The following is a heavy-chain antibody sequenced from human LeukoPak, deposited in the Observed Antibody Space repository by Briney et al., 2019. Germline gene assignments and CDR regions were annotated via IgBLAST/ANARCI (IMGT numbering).Heavy chain of an antibody. CDR3: AREGAAAGKPNYYHYGMDV. Sequence: ASVKVSCKASGYTFTSYGISWVRQAPGQGLEWMGWISAYNGNTNYAQKLQGRVTMTTGTSTSTAYMELRSLRSDDTAVYYCAREGAAAGKPNYYHYGMDVWGQGTTVTVSS. V-gene: IGHV1-18*01. CDR2: ISAYNGNT. D-gene: IGHD6-13*01. CDR1: GYTFTSYG. J-gene: IGHJ6*02.